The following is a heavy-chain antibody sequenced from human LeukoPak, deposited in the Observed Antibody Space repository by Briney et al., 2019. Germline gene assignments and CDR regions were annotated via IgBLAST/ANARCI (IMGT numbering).Heavy chain of an antibody. Sequence: GGSLRLSCAASGFTFSSYWMSWVRQAPGKGLEWVANIKQDGSEKYYVDSVKGRFTISRDNAKNSLYLQMNSLRAEDTAVYYCARDANDYASPPDYWGQGTLVTVSS. V-gene: IGHV3-7*03. J-gene: IGHJ4*02. D-gene: IGHD3-16*01. CDR1: GFTFSSYW. CDR3: ARDANDYASPPDY. CDR2: IKQDGSEK.